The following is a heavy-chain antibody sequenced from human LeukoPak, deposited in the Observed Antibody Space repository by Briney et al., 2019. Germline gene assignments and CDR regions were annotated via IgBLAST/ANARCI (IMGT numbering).Heavy chain of an antibody. CDR2: IYPGDSDT. CDR1: GYSFTSYW. V-gene: IGHV5-51*01. Sequence: GESLKTSCKGSGYSFTSYWIGWVRQMPGKGLKWMGIIYPGDSDTRYSPSFQGQVTISADKSISTAYLQWSSLKASDTAMYYCARLYAPAAPIYYFDYWGQGTLVTVPS. D-gene: IGHD2-2*01. CDR3: ARLYAPAAPIYYFDY. J-gene: IGHJ4*02.